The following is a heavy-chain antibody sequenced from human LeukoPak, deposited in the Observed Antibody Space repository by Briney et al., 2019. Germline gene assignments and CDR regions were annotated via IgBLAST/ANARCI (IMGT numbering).Heavy chain of an antibody. V-gene: IGHV4-61*02. D-gene: IGHD6-13*01. CDR3: ARHWGSSWSGGIGP. Sequence: KTSETLSLTCTVSGGSISSGSYYWSWIRQPAGKGLEWIGRIYTSGSTNYNPSLKSRLTISVDTSKNQFSLKLSSVTAADTAVYYCARHWGSSWSGGIGPWGQGTLVTVSS. CDR1: GGSISSGSYY. J-gene: IGHJ5*02. CDR2: IYTSGST.